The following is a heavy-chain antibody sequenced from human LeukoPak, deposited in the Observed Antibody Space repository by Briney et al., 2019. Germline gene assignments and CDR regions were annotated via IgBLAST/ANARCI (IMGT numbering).Heavy chain of an antibody. CDR1: GGSISSSNW. D-gene: IGHD6-19*01. J-gene: IGHJ5*02. CDR3: ARVGSGWYLGWFDP. Sequence: PSETLSLTCAVSGGSISSSNWWSWVRQPPGKGLEWIGEIYHSGSTNYNPSLKSRVTISVDKSKNQFSLKPSSVTAADTAVYYCARVGSGWYLGWFDPWGQGTLVTVSS. V-gene: IGHV4-4*02. CDR2: IYHSGST.